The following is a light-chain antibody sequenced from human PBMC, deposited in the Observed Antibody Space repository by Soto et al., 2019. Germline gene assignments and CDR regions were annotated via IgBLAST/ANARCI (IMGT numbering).Light chain of an antibody. V-gene: IGLV3-1*01. CDR1: ELGNKY. J-gene: IGLJ2*01. Sequence: SYELTQPPSVSVSPGQTASITCFGDELGNKYTFWYQQKPGQSPVVVISQDTERPSGIPERFSGSNSGNTATLTISETQAMDEADYYCQVWDASTVVFGGGTKLTVL. CDR3: QVWDASTVV. CDR2: QDT.